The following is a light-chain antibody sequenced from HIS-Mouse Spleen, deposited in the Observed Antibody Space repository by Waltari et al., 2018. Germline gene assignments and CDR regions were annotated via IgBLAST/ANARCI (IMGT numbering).Light chain of an antibody. CDR2: EDS. J-gene: IGLJ2*01. CDR1: ALPKKY. V-gene: IGLV3-10*01. CDR3: YSTDSSGNHRV. Sequence: SYELTQPPSVSVSPGQTARIPCSGDALPKKYAYWYQQKSGRAPWLVIYEDSKRPSGIPERFSGSSSGTMATLTISGAQVEDEADYYCYSTDSSGNHRVFGGGTKLTVL.